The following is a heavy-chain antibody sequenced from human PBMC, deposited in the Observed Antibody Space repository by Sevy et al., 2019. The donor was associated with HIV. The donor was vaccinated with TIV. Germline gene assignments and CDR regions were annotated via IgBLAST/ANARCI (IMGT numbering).Heavy chain of an antibody. D-gene: IGHD3-22*01. CDR2: IYYSGST. V-gene: IGHV4-39*01. J-gene: IGHJ6*02. CDR3: ARNTPRYYYDSSGRSGGMDV. CDR1: GGSISSSSYY. Sequence: SETLSLTCTVSGGSISSSSYYWGWIRQPPGKGLEWIGSIYYSGSTYYNPSLKSRVTISVDTSKNQFSLMLSSVTAADTAVYYCARNTPRYYYDSSGRSGGMDVWGQGTTVTVSS.